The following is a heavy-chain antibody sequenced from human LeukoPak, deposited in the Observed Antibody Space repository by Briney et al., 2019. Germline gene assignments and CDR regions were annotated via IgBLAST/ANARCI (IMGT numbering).Heavy chain of an antibody. Sequence: SEILSLTCTVSGGSISSSSYYWGWIRQPPGKGLEWIGSIYYSGSTYYNPSLKSRVTISVDTSKNQFSLKLSSVTAADTAVYYCARLVASSSWWDYWGQGTLVTVSS. V-gene: IGHV4-39*01. CDR2: IYYSGST. J-gene: IGHJ4*02. CDR1: GGSISSSSYY. D-gene: IGHD6-13*01. CDR3: ARLVASSSWWDY.